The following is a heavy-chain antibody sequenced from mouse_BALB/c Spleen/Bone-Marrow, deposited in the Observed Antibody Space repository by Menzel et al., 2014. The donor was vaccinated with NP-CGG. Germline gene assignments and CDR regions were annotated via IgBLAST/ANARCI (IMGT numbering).Heavy chain of an antibody. V-gene: IGHV2-9*02. J-gene: IGHJ2*01. Sequence: QVQLKQSGPGLVAPSQRLSITCTVSGFSLTSYGVHWVRQPPGKGLEWLGVIWAGGSTNYNSALMSRLSISKDNSKSQVFLKMNSLQTDDTAMYYCARDFLYYRYDERIFDYWGQGTTLTVSS. CDR3: ARDFLYYRYDERIFDY. D-gene: IGHD2-14*01. CDR1: GFSLTSYG. CDR2: IWAGGST.